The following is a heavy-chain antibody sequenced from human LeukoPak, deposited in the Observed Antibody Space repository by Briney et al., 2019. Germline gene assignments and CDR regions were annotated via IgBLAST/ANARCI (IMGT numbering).Heavy chain of an antibody. Sequence: PGGSLRLSCAASGFTFSSYAMSWVRQAPGKGLEWVSAISGSGGSTYYADSVKGRFTISRGNSKNTLYLQMNSLRAEDTAVYYCAKDSCSSTSCLYYFDYWGQGTLVTVSS. D-gene: IGHD2-2*01. J-gene: IGHJ4*02. V-gene: IGHV3-23*01. CDR1: GFTFSSYA. CDR2: ISGSGGST. CDR3: AKDSCSSTSCLYYFDY.